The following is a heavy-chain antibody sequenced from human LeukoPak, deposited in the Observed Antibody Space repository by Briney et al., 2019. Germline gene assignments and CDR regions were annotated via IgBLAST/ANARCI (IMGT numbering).Heavy chain of an antibody. D-gene: IGHD6-6*01. CDR1: GYTFTIYG. CDR3: ARDCSSEGPNYYYMDV. J-gene: IGHJ6*03. Sequence: ASVTVSCKASGYTFTIYGISWVRQAPGQGLEWMGWISAYNGNTNYAQKLQGRVTMTTDTSTSTAYMELRSLRSDDTAVYYCARDCSSEGPNYYYMDVWGKGTTVTVSS. V-gene: IGHV1-18*01. CDR2: ISAYNGNT.